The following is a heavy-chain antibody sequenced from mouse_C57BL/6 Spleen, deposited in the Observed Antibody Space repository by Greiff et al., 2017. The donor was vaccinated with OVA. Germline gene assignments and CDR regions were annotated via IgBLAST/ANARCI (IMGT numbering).Heavy chain of an antibody. V-gene: IGHV5-17*01. J-gene: IGHJ3*01. D-gene: IGHD1-1*01. Sequence: EVMLVESGGGLVKPGGSLKLSCAASGFTFSDYGMHWVRQAPEKGLEWVAYISSGSSTIYYADTVKGRFTISRDNAKNTLFLQMTSLRSEDTAMYYCAREGYYGSSYWFAYWGQGTLVTVSA. CDR1: GFTFSDYG. CDR3: AREGYYGSSYWFAY. CDR2: ISSGSSTI.